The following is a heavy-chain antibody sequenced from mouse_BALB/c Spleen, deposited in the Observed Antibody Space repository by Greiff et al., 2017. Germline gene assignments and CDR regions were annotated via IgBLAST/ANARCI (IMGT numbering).Heavy chain of an antibody. D-gene: IGHD1-1*01. Sequence: VQVVESGAELARPGASVKLSCKASGYTFTDYYINWVKQRTGQGLEWIGEIYPGSGNTYYNEKFKGKATLTADKSSSTAYMQLSSLTSEDSAVYVCARSETTWAWFAYWGQGTLVTVSA. CDR3: ARSETTWAWFAY. CDR1: GYTFTDYY. J-gene: IGHJ3*01. V-gene: IGHV1-77*01. CDR2: IYPGSGNT.